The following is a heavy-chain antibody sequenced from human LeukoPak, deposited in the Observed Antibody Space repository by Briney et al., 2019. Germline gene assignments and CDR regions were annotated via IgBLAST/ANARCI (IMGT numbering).Heavy chain of an antibody. CDR2: ISAYNGNT. D-gene: IGHD3-22*01. CDR3: ARHYDSSGYYSDYFDY. V-gene: IGHV1-18*01. CDR1: GYTFTSYG. Sequence: ASVKVSCKASGYTFTSYGISWVRQAPGQGLEWMGWISAYNGNTNYAQKLQGRVTMTTDTSTSTAYMELRSLRADDTAVYYCARHYDSSGYYSDYFDYWGQGTLVTVSS. J-gene: IGHJ4*02.